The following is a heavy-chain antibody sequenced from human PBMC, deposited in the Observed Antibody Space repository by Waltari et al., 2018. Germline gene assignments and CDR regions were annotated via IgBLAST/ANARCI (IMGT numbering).Heavy chain of an antibody. D-gene: IGHD5-12*01. CDR2: INHSGST. V-gene: IGHV4-34*01. Sequence: QVQLQQWGAGLLKPSETLSLTCAVYGGSFSGYYWSWIRQPPGKRLEWIGEINHSGSTNYNPSLKSRVTISVDTSKNQFSLKLSSVTAADTAVYYCARGIQESNVDIVATPAGFDPWGQGTLVTVSS. CDR1: GGSFSGYY. CDR3: ARGIQESNVDIVATPAGFDP. J-gene: IGHJ5*02.